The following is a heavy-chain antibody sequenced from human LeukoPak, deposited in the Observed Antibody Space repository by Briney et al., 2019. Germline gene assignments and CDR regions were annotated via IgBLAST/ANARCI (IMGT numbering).Heavy chain of an antibody. CDR1: GYTFTSYD. CDR3: ARDLYCSSTSCYPWV. CDR2: MNPNSGNT. D-gene: IGHD2-2*01. V-gene: IGHV1-8*03. Sequence: ASVKVSCKASGYTFTSYDINWVRQATGQGLEWMGWMNPNSGNTGYAQKFQGRVTITRNTSISTAYMELSSLRSEDTAVYYCARDLYCSSTSCYPWVWGQGTLVTVSS. J-gene: IGHJ4*02.